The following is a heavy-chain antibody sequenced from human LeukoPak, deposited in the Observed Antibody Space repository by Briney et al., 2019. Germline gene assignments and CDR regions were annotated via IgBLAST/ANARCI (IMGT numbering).Heavy chain of an antibody. CDR2: IYYSGST. Sequence: SETLSLTCTDSGGSISSGGYYWSWIRQHPGKGLEWIGYIYYSGSTYYNPSLKSRVTISVDTSKNQFSLKLSSVTAADTAVYYCAREGGGYGGNPNWGQGTLVTVSS. D-gene: IGHD4-23*01. CDR1: GGSISSGGYY. CDR3: AREGGGYGGNPN. V-gene: IGHV4-31*03. J-gene: IGHJ4*02.